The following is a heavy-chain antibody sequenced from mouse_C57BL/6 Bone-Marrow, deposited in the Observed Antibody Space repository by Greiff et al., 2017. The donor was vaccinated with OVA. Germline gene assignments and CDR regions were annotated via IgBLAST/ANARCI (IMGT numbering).Heavy chain of an antibody. J-gene: IGHJ4*01. CDR3: ARSEGNLYAMDY. CDR2: INPYNGDT. D-gene: IGHD2-1*01. V-gene: IGHV1-20*01. CDR1: GYSFTGYF. Sequence: VQLQQSGPELVKPGDSVKISCKASGYSFTGYFMNWVMQSHGKSLEWIGRINPYNGDTFYNQKFKGKATLTVDKSSSTAHMELRSLTSEDSAVYYCARSEGNLYAMDYWGQGTSVTVSS.